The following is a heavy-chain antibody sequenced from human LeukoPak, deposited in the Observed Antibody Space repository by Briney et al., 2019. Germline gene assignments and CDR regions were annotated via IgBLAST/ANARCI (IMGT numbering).Heavy chain of an antibody. Sequence: PSQTLSLTCAVYGGSLSGYYWSWIRQPPGKGLEWIGEINPSVSTNYNPSLKSRVTISVDTSKNQFSLKLSSVTAADTAVYYCARGVDGAYWGQGTLVSLSS. CDR3: ARGVDGAY. D-gene: IGHD3-16*01. V-gene: IGHV4-34*01. J-gene: IGHJ4*02. CDR1: GGSLSGYY. CDR2: INPSVST.